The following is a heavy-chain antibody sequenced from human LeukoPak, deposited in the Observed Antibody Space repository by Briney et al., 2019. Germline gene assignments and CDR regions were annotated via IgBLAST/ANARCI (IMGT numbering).Heavy chain of an antibody. CDR1: GFAFSGYS. CDR3: ARPRGCGSSRCNNFDY. V-gene: IGHV3-7*01. CDR2: MNEYGSEI. D-gene: IGHD2-2*01. J-gene: IGHJ4*02. Sequence: PGGSLRLSCAVSGFAFSGYSMSWVRQAPGKGLEWVAKMNEYGSEIFYLDSVKGRFTISRDNAKNSLYLQINSLRAEDTAVYYCARPRGCGSSRCNNFDYWGQGTLVTVSS.